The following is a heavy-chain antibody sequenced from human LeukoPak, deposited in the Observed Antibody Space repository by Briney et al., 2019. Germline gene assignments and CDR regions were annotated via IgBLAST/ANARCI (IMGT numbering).Heavy chain of an antibody. CDR2: IKQDGSEK. J-gene: IGHJ5*02. CDR1: GFTFSNYW. CDR3: ARGRYYTDTSGFSPLDP. V-gene: IGHV3-7*04. D-gene: IGHD3-22*01. Sequence: GGSLRLSCVASGFTFSNYWLTWVRQAPGKGLECVANIKQDGSEKSYVDSVKGRFTISRDNAKNSVYLQMNSLRVEDTAVYYCARGRYYTDTSGFSPLDPWGQGTLVTVSS.